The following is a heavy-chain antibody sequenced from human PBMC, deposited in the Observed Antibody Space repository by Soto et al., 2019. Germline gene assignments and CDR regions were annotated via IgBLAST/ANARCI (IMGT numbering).Heavy chain of an antibody. V-gene: IGHV2-70*01. CDR1: GFSLSTSGMC. J-gene: IGHJ4*02. D-gene: IGHD2-15*01. Sequence: SGPTLVNPTQTLTLTCTFSGFSLSTSGMCVSWIRQPPGKALEWLALIDWDDDKYYSTSLKTRLTISKDTSKNQVVLTMTNMDPVDTATYYCARIISGGSCYGYFDYWGQGTLVTVSS. CDR2: IDWDDDK. CDR3: ARIISGGSCYGYFDY.